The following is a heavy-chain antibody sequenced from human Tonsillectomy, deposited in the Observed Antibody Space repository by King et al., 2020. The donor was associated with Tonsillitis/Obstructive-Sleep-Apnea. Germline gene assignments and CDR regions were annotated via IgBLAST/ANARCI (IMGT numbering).Heavy chain of an antibody. CDR1: EFSVSNARMG. CDR2: IFSNDEK. Sequence: VTLKESGPVLVKPTETLTLTCTVSEFSVSNARMGVHWIRQPPGKALEWLAHIFSNDEKSYNTSLKSRLTISKDTSESQVVLTMTNMDPMDTATYYCARIREGSSSLYFDYWGQGTLVTVSS. CDR3: ARIREGSSSLYFDY. J-gene: IGHJ4*02. D-gene: IGHD6-6*01. V-gene: IGHV2-26*01.